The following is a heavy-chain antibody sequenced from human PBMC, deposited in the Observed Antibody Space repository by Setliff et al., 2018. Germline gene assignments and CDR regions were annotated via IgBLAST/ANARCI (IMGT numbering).Heavy chain of an antibody. CDR1: GGPISSSNYY. V-gene: IGHV4-39*02. J-gene: IGHJ6*03. Sequence: SETLSLTCTVSGGPISSSNYYWGWIRQPPGKGLEWIGSINYRGNTHDNPSLRSRVTMSVDTSKGHLSLRLSSLTAADAAVYYCARMAVRVASRPSSSLDYYYYMDLWGKGATVTVSS. CDR3: ARMAVRVASRPSSSLDYYYYMDL. CDR2: INYRGNT. D-gene: IGHD6-6*01.